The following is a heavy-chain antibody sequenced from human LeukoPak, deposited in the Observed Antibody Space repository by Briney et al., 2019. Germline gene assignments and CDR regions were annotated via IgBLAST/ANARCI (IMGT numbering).Heavy chain of an antibody. D-gene: IGHD4-17*01. J-gene: IGHJ5*02. Sequence: GGSLRLSCAASGFTFSSYGMHWVRQAPGKGLEWVAVISYDGSNKYYADSVKGRFTISRDNSKNTLYLQMNSLRAEDTAVYYCARDQTRYGENWFDPWGQGTLVTVSS. CDR3: ARDQTRYGENWFDP. CDR1: GFTFSSYG. V-gene: IGHV3-30*03. CDR2: ISYDGSNK.